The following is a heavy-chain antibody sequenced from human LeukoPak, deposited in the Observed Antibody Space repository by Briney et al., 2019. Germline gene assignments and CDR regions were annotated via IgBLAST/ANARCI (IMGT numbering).Heavy chain of an antibody. CDR1: GGSFSGYY. CDR2: INHSGGT. V-gene: IGHV4-34*01. Sequence: SETLSLTCVVYGGSFSGYYWSWTRRPPGKGLEWIGEINHSGGTNYNPSLKSRVTISLDTSKNQFSLKLTSVTAADTAVYYCARMAGYYFDYWGQGTLVTVSS. D-gene: IGHD6-19*01. CDR3: ARMAGYYFDY. J-gene: IGHJ4*02.